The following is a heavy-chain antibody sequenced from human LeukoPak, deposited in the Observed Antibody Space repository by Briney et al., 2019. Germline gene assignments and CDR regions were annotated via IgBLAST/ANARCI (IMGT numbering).Heavy chain of an antibody. CDR3: ARQWFGPARKFDY. D-gene: IGHD3-10*01. Sequence: PSETLSLTCTVSGGSISSSSLHWGWIRQPPGKGLEWIGTIFYSGSTWYNPSLKSRVTISVDTSENQFSLKLSSVTAADTAVYFCARQWFGPARKFDYWGQGTLVTVSS. J-gene: IGHJ4*02. CDR1: GGSISSSSLH. V-gene: IGHV4-39*01. CDR2: IFYSGST.